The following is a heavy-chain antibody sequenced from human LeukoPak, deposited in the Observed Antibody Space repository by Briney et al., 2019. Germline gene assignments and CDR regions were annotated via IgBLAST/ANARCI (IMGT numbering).Heavy chain of an antibody. J-gene: IGHJ4*02. V-gene: IGHV1-2*06. CDR3: ARDMVTMVRGVNQLDY. D-gene: IGHD3-10*01. Sequence: ASVKVSCKASGYTFTGYYMHWLRQAPGQGLKWMGRINPNSGGTNYAQKFQGRVTMTRDTSISTAYMELSRLRSDDTAVYYCARDMVTMVRGVNQLDYWGQGTLVTVSS. CDR2: INPNSGGT. CDR1: GYTFTGYY.